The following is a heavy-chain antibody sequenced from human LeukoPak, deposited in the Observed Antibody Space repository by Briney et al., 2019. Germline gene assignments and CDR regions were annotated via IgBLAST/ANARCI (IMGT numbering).Heavy chain of an antibody. CDR1: GYTFTSYY. D-gene: IGHD3-10*01. CDR2: INPSGGST. J-gene: IGHJ6*03. Sequence: ASVKVSCKASGYTFTSYYMHWVRQAPGQGLEWMGIINPSGGSTSYAQKFQGRVTMTRDTSTSTVYMELGSLRSEDTAVYYCARDKGGDLWFGELFPYYYYMDVWGKGTTVTVSS. V-gene: IGHV1-46*01. CDR3: ARDKGGDLWFGELFPYYYYMDV.